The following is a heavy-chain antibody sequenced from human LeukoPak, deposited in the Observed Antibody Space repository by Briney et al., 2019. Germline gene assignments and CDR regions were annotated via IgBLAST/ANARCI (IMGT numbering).Heavy chain of an antibody. V-gene: IGHV1-46*01. CDR2: INPSGGST. CDR3: ASRGFVPTVTTYYFDY. Sequence: ASVKVSCKASGYTFTIYYMHWVRQAPGQGLEWMGIINPSGGSTSYAQKFQGRVTMTRDTSTSTVYMELSSLRSEDTAVYYCASRGFVPTVTTYYFDYWGQGTLVTVSS. CDR1: GYTFTIYY. J-gene: IGHJ4*02. D-gene: IGHD4-11*01.